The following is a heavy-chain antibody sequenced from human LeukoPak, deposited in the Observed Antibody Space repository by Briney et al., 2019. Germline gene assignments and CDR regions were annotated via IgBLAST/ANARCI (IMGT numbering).Heavy chain of an antibody. CDR3: AKPFTVTTGFYYFDY. J-gene: IGHJ4*02. CDR2: ISGSGGST. D-gene: IGHD4-17*01. Sequence: GGSLRLSCAASGFTFSSYAMSWVRQAPGKGLEWVSAISGSGGSTYYADSVKGRFTISRDNSKNTLYLQMNSLRAEDTAVYYCAKPFTVTTGFYYFDYWGQGTLVTVSS. CDR1: GFTFSSYA. V-gene: IGHV3-23*01.